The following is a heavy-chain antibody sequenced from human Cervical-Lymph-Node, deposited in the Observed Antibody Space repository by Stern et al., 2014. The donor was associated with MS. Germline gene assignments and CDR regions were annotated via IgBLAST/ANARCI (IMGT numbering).Heavy chain of an antibody. Sequence: VQLVESGGGVVQPGRSLRLSCAASGFTFRFYGIHWVRQAPGKGLEWVAVISNDGNNKYYGDSVKGRFTISRDNSENTLYLQMNSLRAEDTAVYYCAKDTRYSSGWHGMDVWGQGTTVTVTS. CDR1: GFTFRFYG. CDR3: AKDTRYSSGWHGMDV. J-gene: IGHJ6*02. D-gene: IGHD6-19*01. CDR2: ISNDGNNK. V-gene: IGHV3-30*18.